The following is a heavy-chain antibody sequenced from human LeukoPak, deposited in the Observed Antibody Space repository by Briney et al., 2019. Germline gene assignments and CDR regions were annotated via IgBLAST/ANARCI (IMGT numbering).Heavy chain of an antibody. D-gene: IGHD5-12*01. J-gene: IGHJ4*02. Sequence: TGGSLRLSCAASGFTVSTNYMSWVRQAPGKGLEWVSVIYTGGSTYYADSVKGRFTISRDNSKNTLYLQMNSLRAEDTAVYYCARGRIGRGYSGYDGFDYWGQGTLVTVSS. V-gene: IGHV3-53*01. CDR2: IYTGGST. CDR3: ARGRIGRGYSGYDGFDY. CDR1: GFTVSTNY.